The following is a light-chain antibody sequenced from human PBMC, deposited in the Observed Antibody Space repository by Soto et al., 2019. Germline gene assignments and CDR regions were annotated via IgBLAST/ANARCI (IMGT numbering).Light chain of an antibody. CDR2: DVS. CDR1: SSDVGAYNY. Sequence: QSALTQPASVSGSPAESITISCTGTSSDVGAYNYVSWYQQHPGKAPKLMIYDVSNRPSGVSNRFSGSKSGNTASLTISGLQAEDEADYYCSSYTSTNSLFGGGTKLTVL. CDR3: SSYTSTNSL. J-gene: IGLJ2*01. V-gene: IGLV2-14*03.